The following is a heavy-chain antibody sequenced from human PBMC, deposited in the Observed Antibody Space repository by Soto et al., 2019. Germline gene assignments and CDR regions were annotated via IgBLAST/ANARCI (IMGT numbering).Heavy chain of an antibody. Sequence: PSETLSLTCTVSGGSISSYYWSWIRQPPGKELEWIGYIYYSGSTNYNPSLKSRVTKSVDTSKNQFSLKLSSVTAADTAVYYCARWSEYSGYAVGLAFDIWGQGTMVTVS. J-gene: IGHJ3*02. D-gene: IGHD5-12*01. CDR3: ARWSEYSGYAVGLAFDI. CDR2: IYYSGST. V-gene: IGHV4-59*01. CDR1: GGSISSYY.